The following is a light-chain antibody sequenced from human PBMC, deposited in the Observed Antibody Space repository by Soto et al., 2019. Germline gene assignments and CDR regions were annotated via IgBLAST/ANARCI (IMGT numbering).Light chain of an antibody. CDR1: QGISSW. J-gene: IGKJ4*01. Sequence: DSQMTQSPPSVSASVGDRVTITCRASQGISSWLVWYQQKPGKAPNLLIYDASSLQSGVPSRFSGSGSGTDFTRTISALQPEDFAAYYCQQANSFPPTFGGGTKVEL. CDR2: DAS. V-gene: IGKV1-12*01. CDR3: QQANSFPPT.